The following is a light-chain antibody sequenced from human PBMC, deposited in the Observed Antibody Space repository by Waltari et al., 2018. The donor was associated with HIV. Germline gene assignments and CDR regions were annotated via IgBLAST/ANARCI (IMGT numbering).Light chain of an antibody. V-gene: IGKV1-39*01. CDR3: QQSFNTPLT. CDR1: QNISSY. J-gene: IGKJ4*01. CDR2: AAS. Sequence: DIQMTQSVSSLSPSVGDRVTHTCRASQNISSYLNWYHQEPGKAPRFLIYAASSLQSGVPSTFSGSGSGTAFTLTITSLQREDFATYYCQQSFNTPLTFGGGTKVEIK.